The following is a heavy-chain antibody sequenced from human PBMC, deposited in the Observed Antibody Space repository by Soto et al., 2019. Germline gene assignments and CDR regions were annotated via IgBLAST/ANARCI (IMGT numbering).Heavy chain of an antibody. D-gene: IGHD3-10*01. CDR2: INPNSGDT. CDR3: AREAGSGSYYPFDY. Sequence: ASVKVSCKASGYTFTGYYMHWVRQAPGQGLEWMGWINPNSGDTKYAQKFQGRVTMTTDTSTTTAYMELRSLRSDDTAVYYCAREAGSGSYYPFDYWGQGTLVTVSS. J-gene: IGHJ4*02. V-gene: IGHV1-2*02. CDR1: GYTFTGYY.